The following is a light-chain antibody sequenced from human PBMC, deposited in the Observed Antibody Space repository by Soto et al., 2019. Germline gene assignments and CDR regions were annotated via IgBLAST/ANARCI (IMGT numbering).Light chain of an antibody. J-gene: IGLJ3*02. CDR3: TSYTTTTTR. CDR1: SSDVGNYDYDY. V-gene: IGLV2-14*03. CDR2: DVS. Sequence: QSALTQPASVSGSPGQSITISCTGTSSDVGNYDYDYVSWYQQHPGKAPKLIISDVSNRPSGVSNRFSGSKSGNTASLTISGLQAEDEADYYCTSYTTTTTRFGGGTKLTVL.